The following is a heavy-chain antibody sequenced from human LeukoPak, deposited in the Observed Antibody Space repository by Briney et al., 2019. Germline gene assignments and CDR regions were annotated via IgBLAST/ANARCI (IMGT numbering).Heavy chain of an antibody. CDR3: ARGGTGYCSGGSCPYFQH. Sequence: GESLKISCKGSGYSFTSYWIGWVRQMPGKGLEWMGIIHPGDSDTRYSPSFQGQVTISADKSISTAYLQWSSLKASDTAMYYCARGGTGYCSGGSCPYFQHWGQGTLVTVSS. CDR1: GYSFTSYW. D-gene: IGHD2-15*01. CDR2: IHPGDSDT. V-gene: IGHV5-51*01. J-gene: IGHJ1*01.